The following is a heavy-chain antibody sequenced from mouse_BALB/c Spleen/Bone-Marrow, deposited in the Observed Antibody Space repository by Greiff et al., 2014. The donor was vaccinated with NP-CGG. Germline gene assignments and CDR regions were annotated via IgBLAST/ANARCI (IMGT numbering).Heavy chain of an antibody. CDR1: GFNIKDTY. D-gene: IGHD2-3*01. J-gene: IGHJ3*01. V-gene: IGHV14-3*02. CDR3: ARGGGYYPFAY. CDR2: IDPANGNT. Sequence: VQLKESGAELVKPGASVKLSCTASGFNIKDTYMHWVKQRPEQGLEWIGRIDPANGNTKYDPKFQGKATITAATSSNTAYLQLSSLTSEDTAVYYCARGGGYYPFAYWGQGTLVTVSA.